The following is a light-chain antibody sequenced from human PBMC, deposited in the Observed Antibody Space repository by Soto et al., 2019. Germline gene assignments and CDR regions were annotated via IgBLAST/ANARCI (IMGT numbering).Light chain of an antibody. J-gene: IGKJ1*01. CDR2: GAF. V-gene: IGKV3-15*01. CDR3: QQFNNRPPT. Sequence: IVMTQSPATLSVSPGERATLFCRASQSISSSLAWYQQKPGQAPRLLIYGAFTRATGIPARFSGSGSGTEFTLTISSLQSEDFAVYYCQQFNNRPPTFGQGTKVDI. CDR1: QSISSS.